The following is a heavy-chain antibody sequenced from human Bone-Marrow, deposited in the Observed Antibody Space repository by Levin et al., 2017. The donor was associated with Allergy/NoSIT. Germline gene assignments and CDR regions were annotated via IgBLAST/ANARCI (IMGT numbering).Heavy chain of an antibody. J-gene: IGHJ4*02. CDR1: GFTFSSYA. Sequence: PGGSLRLSCAASGFTFSSYAMSWVRQAPGKGLEWVSAISGSGGSTYYADSVKGRFTISRDNSKNTLYLQMNSLRAEDTAGYYCAKLRERLLWVGELPSFDYWGQGTLVTVSS. V-gene: IGHV3-23*01. D-gene: IGHD3-10*01. CDR3: AKLRERLLWVGELPSFDY. CDR2: ISGSGGST.